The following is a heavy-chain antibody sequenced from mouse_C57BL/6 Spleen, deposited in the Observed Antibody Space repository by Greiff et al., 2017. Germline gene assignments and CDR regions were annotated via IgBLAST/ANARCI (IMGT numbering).Heavy chain of an antibody. Sequence: VQLQQSGPELVKPGASVKISCTASGYAFSSSWMNWVKQRPGKGLEWIGRIYPGDGDTNYNGKFKGKATLTADKSSSTAYMQLSSLTSEDSAVYFCAREDGNDYWGQGTTLTVSS. J-gene: IGHJ2*01. CDR1: GYAFSSSW. CDR2: IYPGDGDT. CDR3: AREDGNDY. V-gene: IGHV1-82*01. D-gene: IGHD2-1*01.